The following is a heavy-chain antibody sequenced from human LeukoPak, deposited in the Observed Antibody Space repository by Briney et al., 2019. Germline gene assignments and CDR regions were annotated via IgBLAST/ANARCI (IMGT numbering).Heavy chain of an antibody. CDR2: IYYSGST. D-gene: IGHD2-2*01. J-gene: IGHJ5*02. V-gene: IGHV4-39*07. CDR1: GGSISSSSHY. Sequence: SETLSLTCAVSGGSISSSSHYWGWIRQPPGKGLEWFGSIYYSGSTYYNPSLKSRVTISVDTSKNHFSLKLSSVTAADTAVYYCARWSLRGYCTSTSCSNWFDPWGQGTLVTVSS. CDR3: ARWSLRGYCTSTSCSNWFDP.